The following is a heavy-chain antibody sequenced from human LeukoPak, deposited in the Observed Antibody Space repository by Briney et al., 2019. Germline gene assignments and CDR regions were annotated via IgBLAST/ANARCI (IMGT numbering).Heavy chain of an antibody. Sequence: GGSLRLSCSASGFTFSRYAMHWVRQAPGKGLEYVSAISSNGGSTYYADSVKERFTISRNNSKNTLYLQMSSLRAEDRAVYYCVKDGSVSYYTYYFDYWGGGTLVSVSS. J-gene: IGHJ4*02. CDR2: ISSNGGST. CDR3: VKDGSVSYYTYYFDY. D-gene: IGHD3-10*01. CDR1: GFTFSRYA. V-gene: IGHV3-64D*06.